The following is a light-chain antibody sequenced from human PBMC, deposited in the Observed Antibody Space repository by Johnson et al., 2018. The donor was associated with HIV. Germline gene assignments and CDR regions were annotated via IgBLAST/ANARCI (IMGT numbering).Light chain of an antibody. CDR3: GTWDSSLSAYV. CDR1: SSNIGNNY. Sequence: QSVLTQSPSVSAAPGQKVTISCSGSSSNIGNNYVSWDRQLPGTAPKLLIYENNKRPSGIPDRFSASKSDTSATLGITGLQTGDEADYYCGTWDSSLSAYVFGTGTKVTVL. J-gene: IGLJ1*01. CDR2: ENN. V-gene: IGLV1-51*02.